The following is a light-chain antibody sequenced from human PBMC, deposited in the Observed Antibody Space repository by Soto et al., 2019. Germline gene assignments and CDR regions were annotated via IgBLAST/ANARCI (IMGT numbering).Light chain of an antibody. CDR1: ASSIGTNT. V-gene: IGLV1-44*01. CDR3: AAWDGRLNNLR. Sequence: QSVLTQPPSASGTPGQRVTISCSGSASSIGTNTVNWYRQLPGTAPKLLIYGDNQRPSGVPDRFSGSKSGTSASLAISGLQSEDEAADYCAAWDGRLNNLRFGGGTQLTVL. J-gene: IGLJ2*01. CDR2: GDN.